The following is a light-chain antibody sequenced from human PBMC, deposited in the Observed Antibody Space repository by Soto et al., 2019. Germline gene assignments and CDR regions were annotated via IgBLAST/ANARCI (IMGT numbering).Light chain of an antibody. CDR3: QQRGYWPLT. Sequence: EIVLTQSPATLSLSPGERATLSCRTSQIIYTSLAWYQHKPGQAPRLLIYEASIRATGVPARFSGSGSGADFTLTISGLEPEDFGVYYCQQRGYWPLTFGGGTKIEIK. CDR1: QIIYTS. J-gene: IGKJ4*01. CDR2: EAS. V-gene: IGKV3-11*01.